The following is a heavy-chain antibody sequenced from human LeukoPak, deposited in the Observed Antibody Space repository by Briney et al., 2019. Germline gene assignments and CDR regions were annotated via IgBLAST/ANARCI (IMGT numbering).Heavy chain of an antibody. CDR1: GGSISSSSYY. D-gene: IGHD4-17*01. V-gene: IGHV4-39*07. J-gene: IGHJ5*02. Sequence: PSETLSLTCTVSGGSISSSSYYWGWIRQPPGKGLEWIGSIYYSGSTYYNPSLKSRVTISVDTSKNQFSLKLSSVTAADTAVYYCARGARIRWGDYDLDPWGQGTLVTVSS. CDR3: ARGARIRWGDYDLDP. CDR2: IYYSGST.